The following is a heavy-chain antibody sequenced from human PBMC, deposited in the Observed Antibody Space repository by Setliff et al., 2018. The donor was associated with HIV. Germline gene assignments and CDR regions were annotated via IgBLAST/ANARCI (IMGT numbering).Heavy chain of an antibody. D-gene: IGHD6-13*01. CDR2: IYHSGST. CDR1: GYSISSGYY. Sequence: PSETLSLTCAVSGYSISSGYYWGWIRQPPGKGLEWIGSIYHSGSTYYNPSLKSRVTISVDTSKNQFSLKLSSVTAADTAVYYCARDRGAAAGNSRFDYWGQGALVTVSS. CDR3: ARDRGAAAGNSRFDY. V-gene: IGHV4-38-2*02. J-gene: IGHJ4*02.